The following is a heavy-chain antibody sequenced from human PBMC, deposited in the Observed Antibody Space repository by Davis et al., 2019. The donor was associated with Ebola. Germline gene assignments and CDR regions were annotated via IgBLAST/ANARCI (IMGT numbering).Heavy chain of an antibody. J-gene: IGHJ4*02. CDR3: ARGTKEMTTVVIYFDY. V-gene: IGHV1-8*01. Sequence: ASVKVSCKASGYTFTSYDINWVRQATGQGLEWMGWMNPNSGNTGYAQKFQGRVTMTRNTSISTAYMELSSLRSEDTAVYYCARGTKEMTTVVIYFDYWGQGTLVTVSS. D-gene: IGHD4-23*01. CDR2: MNPNSGNT. CDR1: GYTFTSYD.